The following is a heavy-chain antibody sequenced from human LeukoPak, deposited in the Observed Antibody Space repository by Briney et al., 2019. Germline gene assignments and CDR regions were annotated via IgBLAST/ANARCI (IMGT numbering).Heavy chain of an antibody. V-gene: IGHV4-61*02. J-gene: IGHJ4*02. D-gene: IGHD4-17*01. CDR3: ARDRHGDYHY. CDR1: GGSISSGSYY. Sequence: SETLSLTCTVSGGSISSGSYYWSWIWRPAGKGLEWIGRIYTSGSTNYNPSLKSRVTISVDTSKNQFSLKLSSVTVADTAVYYCARDRHGDYHYWGQGTLVTVSS. CDR2: IYTSGST.